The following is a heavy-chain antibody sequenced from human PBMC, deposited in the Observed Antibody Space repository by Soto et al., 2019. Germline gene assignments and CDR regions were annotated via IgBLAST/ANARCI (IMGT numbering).Heavy chain of an antibody. CDR1: GGSISSSSYY. J-gene: IGHJ6*02. CDR3: ARFTVTTYRVYGMDV. Sequence: SETLSLTCTVSGGSISSSSYYWGWIRQPPGKGLEWIGSIYYSGSTYYNPSLKSRVTISVDTSKNQFSLKLSSVTAADTAVYYCARFTVTTYRVYGMDVWGQGTRVTVSS. V-gene: IGHV4-39*01. CDR2: IYYSGST. D-gene: IGHD4-4*01.